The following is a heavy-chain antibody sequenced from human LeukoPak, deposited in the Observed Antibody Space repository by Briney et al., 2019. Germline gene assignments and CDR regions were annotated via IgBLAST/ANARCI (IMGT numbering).Heavy chain of an antibody. CDR3: CSAYYNPSLKSRVTISVDTAKSQLSLKLYCDTVRAEDTAVYSSQRYRTTTTCYSLNY. CDR1: SGSISSSTYY. V-gene: IGHV4-39*01. Sequence: PSETLSLTCTVSSGSISSSTYYWPWFRQPPGKGLDWIGTIYYSGSAYYNPSLKSRVTISVDTSKNQFSLKLNSVTAADTAIYYSCSAYYNPSLKSRVTISVDTAKSQLSLKLYCDTVRAEDTAVYSSQRYRTTTTCYSLNYWGQGTLVTVSS. J-gene: IGHJ4*02. D-gene: IGHD1-26*01. CDR2: IYYSGSA.